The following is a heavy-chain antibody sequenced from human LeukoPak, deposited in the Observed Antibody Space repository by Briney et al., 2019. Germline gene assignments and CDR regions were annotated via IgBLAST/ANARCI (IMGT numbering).Heavy chain of an antibody. Sequence: SETLSLTCTVSGGSISSVSYYWSWIRHPAGKGLEWIGRIYTSGSTNYNPSLKSRVTISVDTSKNQFSLKLSSVTAADTAVYYCGRRWMATIGAFDIWGQGTMVTVSS. CDR3: GRRWMATIGAFDI. V-gene: IGHV4-61*02. D-gene: IGHD5-24*01. CDR1: GGSISSVSYY. CDR2: IYTSGST. J-gene: IGHJ3*02.